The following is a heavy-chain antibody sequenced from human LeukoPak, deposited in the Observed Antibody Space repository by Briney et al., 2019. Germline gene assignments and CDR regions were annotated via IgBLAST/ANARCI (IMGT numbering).Heavy chain of an antibody. Sequence: GGSLRLSCAASGFTVSSNYMSWVRQAPGKGLEWVSVIYSGGSTYYADSVKGRFTISRDNSKNTLYLQMNSLRAEDTAVYYCARDRTYCSGGNCYSNAFDIWGQGTMVTVSS. CDR3: ARDRTYCSGGNCYSNAFDI. CDR2: IYSGGST. CDR1: GFTVSSNY. J-gene: IGHJ3*02. D-gene: IGHD2-15*01. V-gene: IGHV3-53*01.